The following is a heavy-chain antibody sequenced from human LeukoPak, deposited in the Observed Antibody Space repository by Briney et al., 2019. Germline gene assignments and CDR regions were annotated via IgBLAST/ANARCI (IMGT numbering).Heavy chain of an antibody. CDR1: GYTFTGYY. CDR3: ARGRLVATTVNWFDP. V-gene: IGHV1-2*02. J-gene: IGHJ5*02. CDR2: INPNSGGT. Sequence: ASVKVSCKASGYTFTGYYMHWVRQAPGQGLEWMGWINPNSGGTNYAQKFQGRATMTRDTSISTAYMELSRLRSDDTAVYYCARGRLVATTVNWFDPWGQGTLVTVSS. D-gene: IGHD5-12*01.